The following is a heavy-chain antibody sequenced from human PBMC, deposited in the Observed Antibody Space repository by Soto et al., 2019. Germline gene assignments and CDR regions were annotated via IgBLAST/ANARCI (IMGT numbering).Heavy chain of an antibody. CDR3: TRPYSSGWHYYGMDV. CDR2: IRSKANSYAT. D-gene: IGHD6-19*01. CDR1: GFTFSGSA. Sequence: GGSLRLCCAASGFTFSGSAMHWVRQASGKGLEWVGRIRSKANSYATAYAASVKGRFTISRDDSKNTAYLQMNSLKTEDTAVYYCTRPYSSGWHYYGMDVWGQGTTVTVSS. J-gene: IGHJ6*02. V-gene: IGHV3-73*01.